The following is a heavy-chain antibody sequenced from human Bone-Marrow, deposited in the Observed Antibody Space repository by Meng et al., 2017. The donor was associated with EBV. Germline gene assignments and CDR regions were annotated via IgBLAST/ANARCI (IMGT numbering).Heavy chain of an antibody. CDR2: IYYSGST. CDR3: ASIAAGSFDP. J-gene: IGHJ5*02. Sequence: QLLLRESGQGLVKLSETLSCTWTVFGGSISSSSYYWGWIRQPPGKGLELIGSIYYSGSTYYNPSLKSRFTIAVDTSKNQFSLKLSSVTAADTAVYYCASIAAGSFDPWGQGTLVTVSS. D-gene: IGHD6-13*01. CDR1: GGSISSSSYY. V-gene: IGHV4-39*01.